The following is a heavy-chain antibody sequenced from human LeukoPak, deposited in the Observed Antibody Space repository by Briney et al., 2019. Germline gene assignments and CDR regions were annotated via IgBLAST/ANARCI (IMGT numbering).Heavy chain of an antibody. CDR3: ARDPVGGTHYFDY. D-gene: IGHD1-26*01. CDR1: GYTSIDYY. Sequence: ASVKVSCKASGYTSIDYYIHWVRQAPGQGLEWMGWINPNSGIPNYAQKFLGRVTLTRDTSISTAYMALSRLTSDDTAVYFCARDPVGGTHYFDYWGQGNLVTVSS. V-gene: IGHV1-2*02. J-gene: IGHJ4*01. CDR2: INPNSGIP.